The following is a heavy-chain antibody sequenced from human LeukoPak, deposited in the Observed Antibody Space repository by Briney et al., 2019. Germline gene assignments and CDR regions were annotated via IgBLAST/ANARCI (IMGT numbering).Heavy chain of an antibody. J-gene: IGHJ4*02. V-gene: IGHV4-59*08. CDR3: ARHWGSGGSYFDY. CDR2: IYYSGST. CDR1: GGSISSYY. D-gene: IGHD2-15*01. Sequence: PSETLSLTCTVSGGSISSYYWSWIRQPPGEGLEWIGYIYYSGSTNYNPSLKSRVTISVDTSKNQFSLKLSSVTAADTAVYYCARHWGSGGSYFDYWGQGTLVTVSS.